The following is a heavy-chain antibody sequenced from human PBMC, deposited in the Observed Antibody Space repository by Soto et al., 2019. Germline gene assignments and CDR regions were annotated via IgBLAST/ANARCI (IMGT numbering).Heavy chain of an antibody. Sequence: EVQLLESGGDLVHPGGSLRLSCAASGFLSGNYAMDWLRQAPGTGLVWVSAISDSGVNTYYADSVKGRFTISRDNSKNALYLEMKSLRAGDTAVYYCIKEARGHSYARLWGRGTPVTVSS. CDR3: IKEARGHSYARL. CDR2: ISDSGVNT. V-gene: IGHV3-23*01. J-gene: IGHJ4*02. D-gene: IGHD3-16*01. CDR1: GFLSGNYA.